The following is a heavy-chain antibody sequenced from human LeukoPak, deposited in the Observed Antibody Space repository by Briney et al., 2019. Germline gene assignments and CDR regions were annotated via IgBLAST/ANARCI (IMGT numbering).Heavy chain of an antibody. CDR3: ASVSGGDAFDI. CDR1: GYSISSGYY. D-gene: IGHD2-15*01. CDR2: IYHSGST. V-gene: IGHV4-38-2*01. J-gene: IGHJ3*02. Sequence: PSETLSLTCAVSGYSISSGYYWGWIRQPPGKELEWIGSIYHSGSTYYNPSLKSRVTISVDTSKYQFSLKLSSVTAADTAVYYCASVSGGDAFDIWGQGTMVTVSS.